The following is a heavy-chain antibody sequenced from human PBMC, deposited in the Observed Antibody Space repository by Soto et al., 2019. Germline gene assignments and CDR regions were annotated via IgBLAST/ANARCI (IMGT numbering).Heavy chain of an antibody. CDR2: INAGNGNT. Sequence: RASVKVSCKASGYTFTSYAIHWVRQAPGQRLEWMGWINAGNGNTKYSQNFQGRVTITRDTSATTAYMELSSLRSEDTAVYYCARVRSSGWYFDYWGQGTLVTVSS. J-gene: IGHJ4*02. D-gene: IGHD6-19*01. CDR3: ARVRSSGWYFDY. CDR1: GYTFTSYA. V-gene: IGHV1-3*01.